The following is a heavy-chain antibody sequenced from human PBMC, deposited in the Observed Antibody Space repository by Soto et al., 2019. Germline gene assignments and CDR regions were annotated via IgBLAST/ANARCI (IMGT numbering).Heavy chain of an antibody. J-gene: IGHJ5*02. CDR3: AQSLWRGDKAWFDP. CDR1: GFSLTTSGVG. D-gene: IGHD3-3*01. Sequence: QITLKESGPTRVKPTQTLTLTCTFSGFSLTTSGVGVGWIRQPPGKALEWLALIYWDDDKRYSPSLKTRLTITKDTSKNQVVRTMTNMDPVATATYYCAQSLWRGDKAWFDPWGQGTLVTVSS. V-gene: IGHV2-5*02. CDR2: IYWDDDK.